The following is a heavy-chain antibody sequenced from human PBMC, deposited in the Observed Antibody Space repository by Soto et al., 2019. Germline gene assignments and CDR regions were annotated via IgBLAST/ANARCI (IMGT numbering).Heavy chain of an antibody. V-gene: IGHV3-33*01. D-gene: IGHD3-22*01. CDR1: GFTFSSYG. CDR2: IWYDGSNK. J-gene: IGHJ6*02. Sequence: QVQLVESGGGVVQPGRSLRLSCAASGFTFSSYGMHWVRQAPGKGLERVAVIWYDGSNKYYADSVKGRFTISRDNSKNTLYLQINSRRAEDTAVYYCARNELSEYYYDQGYYYGLYVCGQGPTVTVSS. CDR3: ARNELSEYYYDQGYYYGLYV.